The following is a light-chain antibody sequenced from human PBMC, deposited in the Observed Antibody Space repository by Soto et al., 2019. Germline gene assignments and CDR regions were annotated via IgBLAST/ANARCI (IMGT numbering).Light chain of an antibody. CDR3: CSYAGSSTYV. CDR1: SSDVGSYNL. J-gene: IGLJ1*01. Sequence: QSVLTQPASVSASPGQSITISCTGNSSDVGSYNLVSWYQQHPGKAPKLMIYEVSKRPSGVSNRFSGSKSGNTASLTISGLQAEDEADYYCCSYAGSSTYVFGTGTKVTVL. CDR2: EVS. V-gene: IGLV2-23*02.